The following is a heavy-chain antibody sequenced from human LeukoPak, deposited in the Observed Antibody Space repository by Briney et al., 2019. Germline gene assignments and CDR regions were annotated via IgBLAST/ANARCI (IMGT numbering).Heavy chain of an antibody. CDR3: ARIRDFVGHWFDP. CDR1: GGSISSSSYY. D-gene: IGHD3-3*01. J-gene: IGHJ5*02. CDR2: IYYSGST. Sequence: PSETLSLTCTVSGGSISSSSYYWGWIRQPPGKGLEWIGSIYYSGSTYYNPSLKSRVTISVDTSKNQFSLKLSSVTAADTAVYYCARIRDFVGHWFDPWGQGTLVTVSS. V-gene: IGHV4-39*01.